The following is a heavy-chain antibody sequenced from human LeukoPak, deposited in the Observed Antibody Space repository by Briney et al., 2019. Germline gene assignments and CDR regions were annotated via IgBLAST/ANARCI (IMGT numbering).Heavy chain of an antibody. CDR3: ARGRPGATRSFDY. D-gene: IGHD3-10*01. CDR2: INHSGST. CDR1: GGSFSGYY. J-gene: IGHJ4*02. V-gene: IGHV4-34*01. Sequence: SETLSLTCAVYGGSFSGYYWSWIRQPPGKGLEWIGEINHSGSTNYNPSLKSRVTISVDTSKNQFSLKLSSVTAADTAVYYCARGRPGATRSFDYWGQGTLVTVSS.